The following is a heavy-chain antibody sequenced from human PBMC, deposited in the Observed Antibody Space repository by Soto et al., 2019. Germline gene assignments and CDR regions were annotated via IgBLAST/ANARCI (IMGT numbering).Heavy chain of an antibody. J-gene: IGHJ4*02. Sequence: SGGSLRLSCAASGFTFSTYGMHWVRQAPGKGLEWVAVISYDGSNKYYADSVKGRFTISRDNSKNTLYLQMNSLRAEDTAVYYCATPELLGFDYWGQGTLVTVSS. CDR3: ATPELLGFDY. D-gene: IGHD1-26*01. CDR1: GFTFSTYG. CDR2: ISYDGSNK. V-gene: IGHV3-30*03.